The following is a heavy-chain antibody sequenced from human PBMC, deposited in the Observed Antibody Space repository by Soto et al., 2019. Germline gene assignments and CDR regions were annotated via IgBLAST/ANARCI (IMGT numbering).Heavy chain of an antibody. D-gene: IGHD1-26*01. V-gene: IGHV1-18*01. J-gene: IGHJ4*02. CDR2: ISANNGNT. CDR3: ARDRGSYALDY. CDR1: GYTVTSCG. Sequence: QVQLVPSGAEVKKPGASVTFSCEDSGYTVTSCGISWVRQAPGQGLEWMGWISANNGNTNYAQKLQGRVTMTTDTSTSTAYMELRSLRSDDTAVYYCARDRGSYALDYWSQGTLVTVSS.